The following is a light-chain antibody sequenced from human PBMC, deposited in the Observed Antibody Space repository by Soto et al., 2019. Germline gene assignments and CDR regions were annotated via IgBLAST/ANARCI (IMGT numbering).Light chain of an antibody. CDR2: GNS. CDR3: QSYDSSLSGSWV. V-gene: IGLV1-40*01. Sequence: QLVLTQPPSVSGAPGQRVTISCTGSSSNIGAGYDVHWYQQLPGTAPKLLIYGNSNRPSGVPDRFSGSKSGTSASLAITGLQAEDEADYYCQSYDSSLSGSWVFGGGTK. CDR1: SSNIGAGYD. J-gene: IGLJ3*02.